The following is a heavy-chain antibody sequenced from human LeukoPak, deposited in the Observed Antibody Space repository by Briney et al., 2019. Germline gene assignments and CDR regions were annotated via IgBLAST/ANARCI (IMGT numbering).Heavy chain of an antibody. Sequence: QTGGSLRLSCAASGFTFSNHWMSWVRQAPGKGLEWVANINQDGSEKYPVDSVKGRFTISRDNAKNSLCLQMNSLRAEDTAVYYCVRVIYCFSSSCPDYWGQGTLVTVSS. V-gene: IGHV3-7*01. CDR3: VRVIYCFSSSCPDY. J-gene: IGHJ4*02. D-gene: IGHD2-2*01. CDR2: INQDGSEK. CDR1: GFTFSNHW.